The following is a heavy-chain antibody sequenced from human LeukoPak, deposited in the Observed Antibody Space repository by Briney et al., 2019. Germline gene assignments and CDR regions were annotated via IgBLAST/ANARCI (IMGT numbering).Heavy chain of an antibody. D-gene: IGHD3-16*02. CDR2: INHSGST. V-gene: IGHV4-34*01. J-gene: IGHJ4*02. Sequence: SETLSLTCAVYGGSFSGYYWSWIRQPPGKGLEWIGEINHSGSTNYNPSLKSRVTISVDTSKNQFSLKLSSVTAADTAVYYCARRIKITFGGVIVPQGGYFDYWGQGTLVTVSS. CDR3: ARRIKITFGGVIVPQGGYFDY. CDR1: GGSFSGYY.